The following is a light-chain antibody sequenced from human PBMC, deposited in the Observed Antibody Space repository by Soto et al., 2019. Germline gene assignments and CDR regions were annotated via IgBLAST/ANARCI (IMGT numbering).Light chain of an antibody. V-gene: IGKV1-5*03. CDR3: QQYDTSPLT. Sequence: DINTSQARATLSAYAGNRIHIPCLASQRISTWLAWYQQKPGKAPKLLLYKASSLESGVPSRFSGSGSGTEFILSISSLHPDDFGTYYCQQYDTSPLTFAGRTEVDI. CDR2: KAS. CDR1: QRISTW. J-gene: IGKJ4*01.